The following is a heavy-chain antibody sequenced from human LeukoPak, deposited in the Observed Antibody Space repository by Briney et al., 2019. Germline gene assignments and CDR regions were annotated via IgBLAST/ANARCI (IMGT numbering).Heavy chain of an antibody. CDR3: ARDTRRESGGWHVGFDI. CDR1: GFTLSDYY. J-gene: IGHJ3*02. Sequence: PGGSLRLSCAASGFTLSDYYMSWIRQAPGKGLEWVSYISNSSTNINNAYYVKGRFTSFTDNGKNSLYLQKIRLRAEDTAVYYCARDTRRESGGWHVGFDIWGQGTMVSVSS. D-gene: IGHD2-15*01. CDR2: ISNSSTNI. V-gene: IGHV3-11*06.